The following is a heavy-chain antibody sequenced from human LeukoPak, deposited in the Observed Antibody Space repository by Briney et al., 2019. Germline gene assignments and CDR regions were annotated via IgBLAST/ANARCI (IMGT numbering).Heavy chain of an antibody. Sequence: GGSLRLSCTASGFPFIEYSMNWVRQVPGKGLEWISYIGIDSGNTKYADSVSGRFTISADKAKNSLYLQMNSLRVEDTAVYYCARDHNYAFDNWGQGTLVSVAS. V-gene: IGHV3-48*01. D-gene: IGHD1-1*01. CDR2: IGIDSGNT. CDR3: ARDHNYAFDN. J-gene: IGHJ4*02. CDR1: GFPFIEYS.